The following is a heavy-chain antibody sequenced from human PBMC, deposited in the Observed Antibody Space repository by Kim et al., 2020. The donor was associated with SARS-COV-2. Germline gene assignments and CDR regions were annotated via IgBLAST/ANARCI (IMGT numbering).Heavy chain of an antibody. D-gene: IGHD3-10*01. CDR1: GGSISSFY. J-gene: IGHJ4*02. V-gene: IGHV4-59*08. CDR3: ARHTTYGHFDY. Sequence: SETLSLTCTVSGGSISSFYWSWIRQPPGKGLEWIGYIYYSGNTNYNPSLQSRLTISVDTSKNQLSLNLNSVTAADTAVYFCARHTTYGHFDYWGQGTLVT. CDR2: IYYSGNT.